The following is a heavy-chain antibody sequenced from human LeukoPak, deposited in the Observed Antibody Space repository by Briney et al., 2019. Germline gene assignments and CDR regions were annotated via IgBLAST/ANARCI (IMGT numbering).Heavy chain of an antibody. Sequence: SETLSLTCTVSGGSISSSSYYWGWIRQPPGKGMEWIGSIYYSGSTYYNPSLKSRVTISVDTSKNQFSLKLSSVTAADTAVYYCARHGSSWYYFDYWGQGTLVTVSS. CDR2: IYYSGST. CDR3: ARHGSSWYYFDY. V-gene: IGHV4-39*01. J-gene: IGHJ4*02. D-gene: IGHD6-13*01. CDR1: GGSISSSSYY.